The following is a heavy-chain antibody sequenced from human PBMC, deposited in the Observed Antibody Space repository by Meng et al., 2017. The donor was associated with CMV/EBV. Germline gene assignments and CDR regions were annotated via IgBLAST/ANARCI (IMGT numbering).Heavy chain of an antibody. D-gene: IGHD2-15*01. V-gene: IGHV1-8*01. Sequence: KGSGYPVINLGISWVRQAAGQGLEWMGWMNSNGSNTDYAQQFQGKVSMTRDTYISKAYMELNGMRSEDTAVYYYMSGTGAGGRERFDPWGQGTLVTVSS. CDR3: MSGTGAGGRERFDP. CDR1: GYPVINLG. CDR2: MNSNGSNT. J-gene: IGHJ5*02.